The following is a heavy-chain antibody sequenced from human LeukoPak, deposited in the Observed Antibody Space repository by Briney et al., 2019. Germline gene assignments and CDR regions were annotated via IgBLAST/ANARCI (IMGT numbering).Heavy chain of an antibody. Sequence: SETLSLTCTVSGGSISSYYWSWIRQPPGKGLEWIAYSYYSGSTNYNPSLKSRVTISVDTSKNQFSLKLSSVTAADTAVYYRARGYYDSSGYYYFDYWGQGTLVTVSS. V-gene: IGHV4-59*01. D-gene: IGHD3-22*01. CDR2: SYYSGST. CDR3: ARGYYDSSGYYYFDY. J-gene: IGHJ4*02. CDR1: GGSISSYY.